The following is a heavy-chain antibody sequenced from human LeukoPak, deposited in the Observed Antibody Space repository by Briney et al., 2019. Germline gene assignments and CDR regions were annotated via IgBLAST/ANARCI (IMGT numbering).Heavy chain of an antibody. J-gene: IGHJ2*01. D-gene: IGHD3-10*01. V-gene: IGHV3-53*01. CDR2: LYSGGTT. CDR1: GFTVSTNY. CDR3: ARVGDHYHWYLDL. Sequence: GGSLTLSCEASGFTVSTNYMNWVRQAPGKGLEWVSILYSGGTTYYAESVKGRFTVTRDNSKNILYLHIDNLRVEDTAVYYCARVGDHYHWYLDLWVRGARVTASS.